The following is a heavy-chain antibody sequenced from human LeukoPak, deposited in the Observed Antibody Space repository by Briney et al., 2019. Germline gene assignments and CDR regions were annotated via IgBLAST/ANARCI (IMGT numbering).Heavy chain of an antibody. D-gene: IGHD2-15*01. V-gene: IGHV3-30-3*01. CDR2: ISYDGSNK. J-gene: IGHJ6*02. CDR1: GFTFSSYA. CDR3: ASPLIYCSGGSCFGNYCGMDV. Sequence: PGRSLRLSCAASGFTFSSYAMHWVRQAPGKGLEWVAVISYDGSNKYYADSVEGRFTISRDNAKNSLYLQMNSLRAEDTAVYYCASPLIYCSGGSCFGNYCGMDVWGQGTTVTVSS.